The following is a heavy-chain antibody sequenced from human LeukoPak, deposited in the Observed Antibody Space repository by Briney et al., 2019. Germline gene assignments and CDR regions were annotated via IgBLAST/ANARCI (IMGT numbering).Heavy chain of an antibody. V-gene: IGHV4-30-2*01. Sequence: SETLSLTCAVSGVAISRGGYAWNWIRQPPGKGLEWIAYIYHSGTTYYNPSLKSRVTISVDTSKNQFSLKLSSVTAADTAVYYCARAGDIVVVPAAPLLVWDYWGQGTLVTVSS. D-gene: IGHD2-2*01. CDR3: ARAGDIVVVPAAPLLVWDY. CDR1: GVAISRGGYA. CDR2: IYHSGTT. J-gene: IGHJ4*02.